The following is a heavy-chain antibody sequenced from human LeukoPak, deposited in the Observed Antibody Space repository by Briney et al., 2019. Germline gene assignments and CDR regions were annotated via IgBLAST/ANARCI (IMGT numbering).Heavy chain of an antibody. J-gene: IGHJ5*02. CDR1: GYTFTSYD. CDR2: MNPNSGNT. Sequence: ASVKVSCKASGYTFTSYDINWVRQATGQGLEWMGWMNPNSGNTGYAQKLQGRVTMTTDTSTSTAYMELRSLRSDDTAVYYCARGPGYVGANRFDPWGQGTLVTVSS. CDR3: ARGPGYVGANRFDP. V-gene: IGHV1-8*01. D-gene: IGHD5-18*01.